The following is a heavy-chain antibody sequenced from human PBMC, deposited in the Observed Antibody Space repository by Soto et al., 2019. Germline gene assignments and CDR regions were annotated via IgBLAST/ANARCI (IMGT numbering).Heavy chain of an antibody. CDR3: ARSIMITFGGVIVPPFDP. Sequence: ASEKVSCKASGGTFSSYAISWVRQAPGQGLEWMGGIIPIFGTANYAQKFQGRVTITADESTSTAYMELSSLRSEDTAVYYCARSIMITFGGVIVPPFDPWGQGTLVTVSS. CDR2: IIPIFGTA. CDR1: GGTFSSYA. V-gene: IGHV1-69*13. J-gene: IGHJ5*02. D-gene: IGHD3-16*02.